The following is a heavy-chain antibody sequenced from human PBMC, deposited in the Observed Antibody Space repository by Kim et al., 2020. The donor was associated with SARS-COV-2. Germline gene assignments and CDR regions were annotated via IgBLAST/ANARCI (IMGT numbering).Heavy chain of an antibody. CDR2: ITSFSDTI. Sequence: GGSLRLSCAASGFSFSNYAMNWVREAPGKGLEWISYITSFSDTIYYADSVKGLFTISRDNAKNSVYLHMNSLRAEDTAIYYCARDPGEFLDHWGQGTPVT. D-gene: IGHD2-21*01. V-gene: IGHV3-48*04. CDR1: GFSFSNYA. CDR3: ARDPGEFLDH. J-gene: IGHJ4*02.